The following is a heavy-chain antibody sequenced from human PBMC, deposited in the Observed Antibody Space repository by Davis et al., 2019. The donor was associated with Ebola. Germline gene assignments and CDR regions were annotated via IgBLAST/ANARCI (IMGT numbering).Heavy chain of an antibody. CDR2: IYYTGSA. V-gene: IGHV4-59*11. D-gene: IGHD2-2*01. CDR1: GVSISRHY. CDR3: ARGGRYCSSTSYYYYYYYYMDV. Sequence: PSETLSLTCTVSGVSISRHYWNWIRQPPGKRLEWIGSIYYTGSAKYNSSLNSRVTISVDTSKNQFSLKLSSVTAADTAVYYCARGGRYCSSTSYYYYYYYYMDVWGKGTTVTVSS. J-gene: IGHJ6*03.